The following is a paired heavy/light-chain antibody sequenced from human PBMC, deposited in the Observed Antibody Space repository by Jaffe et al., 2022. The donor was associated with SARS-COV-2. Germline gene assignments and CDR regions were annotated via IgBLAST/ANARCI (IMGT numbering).Heavy chain of an antibody. J-gene: IGHJ4*02. CDR3: AKDPAQEYSDSGFFDY. CDR2: ISGSGRRT. V-gene: IGHV3-23*01. Sequence: EVQLLESGGGLVQPGGSLRLSCAASRFTFSNHAMGWVRQAPGKGLEWVSAISGSGRRTYYADSVKGRFTISRDNSKNTLYLQMNSLRAEDTALYYCAKDPAQEYSDSGFFDYWGQGTLVTVSS. D-gene: IGHD6-6*01. CDR1: RFTFSNHA.
Light chain of an antibody. CDR3: QQYYTTPLT. J-gene: IGKJ4*01. V-gene: IGKV4-1*01. CDR1: QSVLHSSSNENY. CDR2: WAS. Sequence: DIVMTQSPDSLAVSLGERATMNCKSSQSVLHSSSNENYLAWYQQKPGQPPKLLIYWASTRESGVPDRFSGSGSGTDFTLTISSLQAEDVAVYFCQQYYTTPLTFGGGTRVEI.